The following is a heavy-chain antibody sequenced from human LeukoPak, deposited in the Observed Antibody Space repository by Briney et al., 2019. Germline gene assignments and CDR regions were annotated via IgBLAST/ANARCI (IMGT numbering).Heavy chain of an antibody. CDR1: GVSINSHY. V-gene: IGHV4-4*09. Sequence: KPSETLSLTCTVSGVSINSHYLNWIRQPPGKGLEWIGYIYGSGRTNYNPSLKSRVTMSVDTSKSQFSLNLNSLTAADTAVYYCVVSPNQVYFHYWGQGPLVTVSS. CDR3: VVSPNQVYFHY. CDR2: IYGSGRT. J-gene: IGHJ4*02.